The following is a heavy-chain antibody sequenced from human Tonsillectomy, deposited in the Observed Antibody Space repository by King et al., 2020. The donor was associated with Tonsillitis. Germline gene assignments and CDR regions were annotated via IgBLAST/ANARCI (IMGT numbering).Heavy chain of an antibody. CDR2: ISYSGST. Sequence: VQLQESGPGLVKPSQTLSLTCTVSGASISNGDYYWSWIRQHPGKGLEWIGYISYSGSTYYDPSLQSRVTMSVDTSKNQFSLKLSSVAAADSAVYYCASYAYTVWTSIGWGQGTLVTVSS. CDR3: ASYAYTVWTSIG. CDR1: GASISNGDYY. V-gene: IGHV4-31*03. D-gene: IGHD3/OR15-3a*01. J-gene: IGHJ4*02.